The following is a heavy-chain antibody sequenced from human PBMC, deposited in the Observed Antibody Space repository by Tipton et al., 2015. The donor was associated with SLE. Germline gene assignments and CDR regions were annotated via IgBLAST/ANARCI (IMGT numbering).Heavy chain of an antibody. Sequence: SGAEVKRPGASVKVSCKASGYSFTGYYVHWVRQAPGQGLEWMGQINPNSGDTSYALNFQGRVTMTSDTSLSTAYMELSGLTSDDTAVYYCARSGLFWGQGTLVTVSS. V-gene: IGHV1-2*06. CDR1: GYSFTGYY. D-gene: IGHD3-3*01. J-gene: IGHJ4*02. CDR3: ARSGLF. CDR2: INPNSGDT.